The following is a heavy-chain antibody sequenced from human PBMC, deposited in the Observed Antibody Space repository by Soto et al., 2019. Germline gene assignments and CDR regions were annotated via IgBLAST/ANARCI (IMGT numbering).Heavy chain of an antibody. Sequence: QLQLQESGPGLVKPSETLSLTCSVSGGSIDSYDFYWVWIRQPPGEVLEWIGSTYYRRSTFYNSSLRSRLTLSVDTSKNQFSLSLSSVTAADTAVYYCARHTHWAPLVDWGQGMLVTVSS. J-gene: IGHJ4*02. D-gene: IGHD3-16*01. V-gene: IGHV4-39*01. CDR1: GGSIDSYDFY. CDR2: TYYRRST. CDR3: ARHTHWAPLVD.